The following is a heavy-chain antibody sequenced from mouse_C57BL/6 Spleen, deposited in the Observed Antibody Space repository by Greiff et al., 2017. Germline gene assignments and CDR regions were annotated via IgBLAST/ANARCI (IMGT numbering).Heavy chain of an antibody. Sequence: QVQLQQPGAELVRPGSSVKLSCKASGYTFTSYWMHWVKQRPIQGLEWIGNIDPSDSETHYNQKFKDKATLTVDKSSSTAYMQLSSLTSEDSAVYYCARRGGITTVEYYFDYWGQGTTLTVSS. CDR1: GYTFTSYW. J-gene: IGHJ2*01. D-gene: IGHD1-1*01. CDR2: IDPSDSET. CDR3: ARRGGITTVEYYFDY. V-gene: IGHV1-52*01.